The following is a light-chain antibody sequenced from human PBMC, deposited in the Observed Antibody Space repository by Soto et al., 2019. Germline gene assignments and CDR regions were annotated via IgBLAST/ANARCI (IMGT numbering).Light chain of an antibody. CDR1: QSISYW. V-gene: IGKV1-5*03. CDR3: QHYNIYWT. J-gene: IGKJ1*01. CDR2: KAS. Sequence: DIQMTQSPSTLSASVGDRVTITCRASQSISYWLAWYQQKPGKAPNLLIYKASTLQSGVPSRFSGSGSGTESTLTISRPQPDSFATYYCQHYNIYWTFGHGTKVEIK.